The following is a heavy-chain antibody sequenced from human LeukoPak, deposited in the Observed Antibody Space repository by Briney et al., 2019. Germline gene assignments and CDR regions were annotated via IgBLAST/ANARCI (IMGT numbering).Heavy chain of an antibody. J-gene: IGHJ4*02. D-gene: IGHD6-13*01. CDR1: GFTFSSYS. Sequence: GGSLRLSCAASGFTFSSYSMNWVRQAPGKGLEWVSCISSSSSYIYYADSVKGRFTISGDNAENSVYLQMNSLRAEDTAVYYCTRAVAAADFSPGYWGQGTLVTVSS. CDR3: TRAVAAADFSPGY. V-gene: IGHV3-21*01. CDR2: ISSSSSYI.